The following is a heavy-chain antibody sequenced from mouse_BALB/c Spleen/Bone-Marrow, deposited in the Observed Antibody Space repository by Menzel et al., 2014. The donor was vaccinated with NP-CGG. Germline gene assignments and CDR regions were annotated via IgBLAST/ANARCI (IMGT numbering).Heavy chain of an antibody. CDR1: GFTFSSYG. V-gene: IGHV5-6*01. J-gene: IGHJ1*01. CDR2: ISSGGSYT. CDR3: ASLTGYWYFDV. Sequence: EVQLQQSGGDLVKPGGSLKLSCAASGFTFSSYGMSWVRQTPDKRLEWVATISSGGSYTYYPDSVKGRFTISRDNAKNTLYLQMSSLKSEDTAMYYCASLTGYWYFDVWGAGTTVTVSS. D-gene: IGHD4-1*01.